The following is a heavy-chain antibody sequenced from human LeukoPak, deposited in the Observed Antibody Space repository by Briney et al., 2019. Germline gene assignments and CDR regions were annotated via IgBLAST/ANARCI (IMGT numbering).Heavy chain of an antibody. V-gene: IGHV4-4*07. J-gene: IGHJ4*02. D-gene: IGHD2-2*01. CDR2: IHSGGTT. Sequence: SETLSLTCTVSGGSISTYYWGWIRQPAGKGLEWIGRIHSGGTTHYNPSLRSRVTLSIDTSKNQFSLKLSSVTAADTAVYYCGRLNLPAVSGAFDYWGQGTLVTVSS. CDR3: GRLNLPAVSGAFDY. CDR1: GGSISTYY.